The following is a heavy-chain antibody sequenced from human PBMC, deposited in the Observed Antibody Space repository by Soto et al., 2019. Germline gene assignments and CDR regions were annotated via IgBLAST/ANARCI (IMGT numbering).Heavy chain of an antibody. J-gene: IGHJ6*02. CDR2: IITIFGTA. D-gene: IGHD2-2*01. Sequence: QVQLVQSGAEVKKPGSSVKVSCKASGGTFSSYAISWVRQAPGQGLEWMGGIITIFGTANYAQKFQGRVTITADKSTSTAYIELSSLRSEDTAVYYCARDLGYCSSTSCYHYYGMDVWGQGTTVTVSS. CDR1: GGTFSSYA. V-gene: IGHV1-69*06. CDR3: ARDLGYCSSTSCYHYYGMDV.